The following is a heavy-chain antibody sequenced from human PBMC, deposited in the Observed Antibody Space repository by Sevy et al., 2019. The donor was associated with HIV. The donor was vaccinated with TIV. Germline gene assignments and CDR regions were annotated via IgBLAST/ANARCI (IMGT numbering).Heavy chain of an antibody. CDR3: ARLGYCSSTSCLNPIGLYDYYGMDV. J-gene: IGHJ6*02. Sequence: ASVKVSCKASGYTFTSYGISWVRQAPGQGLEWMGWISAYNGNTNYAQKLQGRVTMTTDTSTSTAYMELRSLSSDDTAVYYCARLGYCSSTSCLNPIGLYDYYGMDVRGQGTTVTVSS. CDR1: GYTFTSYG. V-gene: IGHV1-18*01. CDR2: ISAYNGNT. D-gene: IGHD2-2*01.